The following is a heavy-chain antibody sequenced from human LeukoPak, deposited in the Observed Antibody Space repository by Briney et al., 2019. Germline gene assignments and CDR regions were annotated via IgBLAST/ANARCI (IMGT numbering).Heavy chain of an antibody. J-gene: IGHJ4*02. CDR2: IRYDGSNK. CDR3: AKDPFGYSYGPDY. CDR1: GFTFSSYD. V-gene: IGHV3-30*02. D-gene: IGHD5-18*01. Sequence: PGGSLRLSCAASGFTFSSYDIHWVRQAPGKGLEWVAFIRYDGSNKYYADSVRGRFTISRDNSKNTLYLQMNSLRAEDTAVYYCAKDPFGYSYGPDYWGQGTLVTVSS.